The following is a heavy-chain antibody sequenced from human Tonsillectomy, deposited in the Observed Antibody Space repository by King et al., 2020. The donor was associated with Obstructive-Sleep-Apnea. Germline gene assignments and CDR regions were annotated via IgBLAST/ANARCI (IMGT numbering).Heavy chain of an antibody. J-gene: IGHJ6*02. CDR3: AREFHIAAATDYYYYGLDV. V-gene: IGHV3-21*01. Sequence: VQLVESGGGLVKPGGSLRLSCAASGFTFSSYSMNWVRQAPGKGLEWFSSISSTSSYIYYADSVKGLFTISRENAKNSLYLQVSSLSAEDTAVYYCAREFHIAAATDYYYYGLDVWGQGTTVTVSS. CDR1: GFTFSSYS. CDR2: ISSTSSYI. D-gene: IGHD6-13*01.